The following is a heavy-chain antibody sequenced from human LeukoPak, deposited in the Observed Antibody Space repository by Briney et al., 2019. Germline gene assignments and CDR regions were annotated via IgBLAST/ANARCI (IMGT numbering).Heavy chain of an antibody. CDR2: ISHDGSNK. CDR3: ARASKVATEFDY. V-gene: IGHV3-30*04. D-gene: IGHD5-12*01. CDR1: GFTFSSYA. Sequence: GRSLRLSCAASGFTFSSYAMHWVRQAPGKGLEWVAVISHDGSNKYYADSVKGRFTISRDNSKNTLYLQMNSLRAEDTAVYYCARASKVATEFDYWGQGTLVTVSS. J-gene: IGHJ4*02.